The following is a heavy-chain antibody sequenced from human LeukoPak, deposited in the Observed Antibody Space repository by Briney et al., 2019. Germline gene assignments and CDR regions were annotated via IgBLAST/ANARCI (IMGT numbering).Heavy chain of an antibody. J-gene: IGHJ6*02. CDR1: GFTFSRYW. CDR3: ARYCSGGSCYGGGYYGMDV. CDR2: INSDGSST. V-gene: IGHV3-74*01. Sequence: GGSLRLSCAASGFTFSRYWMHWVRQAPGKGLVWVSRINSDGSSTSYADSVKGRFTISRDNAKNTLYLQMNSLRAEDTAVYYCARYCSGGSCYGGGYYGMDVWGQGTTVTVSS. D-gene: IGHD2-15*01.